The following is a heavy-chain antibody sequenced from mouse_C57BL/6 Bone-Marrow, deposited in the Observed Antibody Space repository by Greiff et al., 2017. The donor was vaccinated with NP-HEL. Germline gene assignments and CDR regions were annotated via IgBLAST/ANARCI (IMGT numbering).Heavy chain of an antibody. CDR1: GYTFTSYW. J-gene: IGHJ4*01. V-gene: IGHV1-55*01. CDR2: IYPGSGST. Sequence: QVQLQQPGAELVKPGASVKMSCKASGYTFTSYWITWVKQRPGQGLEWIGDIYPGSGSTNYNEKFKSKATLTVDTSSSTAYMQLSSLTSEDSAVYYCAIGKNYYGSSSVLPMDYWGQGTSVTVSS. CDR3: AIGKNYYGSSSVLPMDY. D-gene: IGHD1-1*01.